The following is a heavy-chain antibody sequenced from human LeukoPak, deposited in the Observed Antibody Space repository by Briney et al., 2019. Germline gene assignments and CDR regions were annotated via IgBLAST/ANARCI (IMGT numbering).Heavy chain of an antibody. V-gene: IGHV4-59*08. D-gene: IGHD5-24*01. CDR2: IYYSGST. Sequence: SETLSLTCTVSGGSISSYYWSWIRQPAGKGLEWIGYIYYSGSTNYNPSLKSRVTISVDTSKNQFSLKLSSVTAADTAVYYCARPQMGPGAPDWYFDLWGRGTLVTVSS. J-gene: IGHJ2*01. CDR3: ARPQMGPGAPDWYFDL. CDR1: GGSISSYY.